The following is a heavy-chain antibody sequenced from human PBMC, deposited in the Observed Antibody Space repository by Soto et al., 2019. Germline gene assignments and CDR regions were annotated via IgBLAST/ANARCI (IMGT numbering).Heavy chain of an antibody. J-gene: IGHJ2*01. CDR3: FILHAEDGIRDL. CDR1: GGTCSSFG. CDR2: LSYDGSNN. D-gene: IGHD3-3*01. Sequence: GVSLRLSCAASGGTCSSFGMHWLRKDPGQGLECVAVLSYDGSNNYYADSVKRRFTISRDNSKNTLYLQMNSLRAEDTAVYYFFILHAEDGIRDL. V-gene: IGHV3-30*03.